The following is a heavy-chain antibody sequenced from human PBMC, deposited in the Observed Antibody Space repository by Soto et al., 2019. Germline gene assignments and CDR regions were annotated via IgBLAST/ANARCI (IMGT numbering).Heavy chain of an antibody. J-gene: IGHJ4*02. CDR1: GGSLSSSTW. V-gene: IGHV4-4*02. Sequence: SETLSLTCAVSGGSLSSSTWWSWIRQSPGKALEWLGEIYYSGSTKYNPSLNSRVTISADQSKNDFSLRLNSVTAADTAVYYCVHHGGDPYYHDFWGQGXLVTVYS. CDR2: IYYSGST. D-gene: IGHD4-17*01. CDR3: VHHGGDPYYHDF.